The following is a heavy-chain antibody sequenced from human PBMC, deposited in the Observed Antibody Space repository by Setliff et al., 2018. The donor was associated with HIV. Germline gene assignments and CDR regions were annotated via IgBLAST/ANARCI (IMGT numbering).Heavy chain of an antibody. CDR3: ARQVGEGKWYLDS. Sequence: SETLSLTCAVSGVSVNNDDDYWGWIRQPPGKGLEWIAIIHQSGTAHKRPSLKSRVTISMDTSENLFSLKLSGVTAADTAIYYCARQVGEGKWYLDSWGHGTLVTVSS. CDR1: GVSVNNDDDY. V-gene: IGHV4-39*01. CDR2: IHQSGTA. D-gene: IGHD1-26*01. J-gene: IGHJ4*01.